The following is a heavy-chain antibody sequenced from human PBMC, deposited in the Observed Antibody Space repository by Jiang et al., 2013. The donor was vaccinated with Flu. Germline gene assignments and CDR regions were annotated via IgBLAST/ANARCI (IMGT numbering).Heavy chain of an antibody. J-gene: IGHJ3*02. CDR1: GGSISSGGYY. D-gene: IGHD6-6*01. CDR2: IYYSGST. Sequence: GSGLVKPSQTLSLTCTVSGGSISSGGYYWSWIRQHPGKGLEWIGYIYYSGSTYYNPSLKSRVTISVDTSKNQFSLKLSSVTAADTAVYYCASTPSSSSENAFDIWGQGTMVTVSS. V-gene: IGHV4-31*03. CDR3: ASTPSSSSENAFDI.